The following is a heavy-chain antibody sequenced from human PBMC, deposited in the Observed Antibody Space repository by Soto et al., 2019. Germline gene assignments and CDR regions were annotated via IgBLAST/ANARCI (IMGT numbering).Heavy chain of an antibody. CDR3: ARLQNYYGMDV. V-gene: IGHV4-4*02. CDR1: GGSISSRNC. CDR2: XYXSXXX. J-gene: IGHJ6*02. Sequence: PSETLSLTCDVSGGSISSRNCWTWVRQPPGKGXEXSXXXYXSXXXYXXXXLKSRVTISVDTSKNQFSLKLSSVTAADTAVYDCARLQNYYGMDVWGQGTTVTVSS.